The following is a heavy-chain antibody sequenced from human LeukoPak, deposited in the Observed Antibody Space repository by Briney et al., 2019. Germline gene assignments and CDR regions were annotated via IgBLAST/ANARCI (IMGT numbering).Heavy chain of an antibody. D-gene: IGHD6-19*01. CDR3: ARDFFSSGYRYRWFDP. CDR1: GGTFSSYA. V-gene: IGHV1-69*06. J-gene: IGHJ5*02. CDR2: IIPIFGTA. Sequence: SVKVSCKASGGTFSSYAISWVRQAPGQGLEWMGGIIPIFGTANYAQKSQGRVTITADKSTSTAYMELSSLRSEDTAVYYCARDFFSSGYRYRWFDPWGQGTLVTVSS.